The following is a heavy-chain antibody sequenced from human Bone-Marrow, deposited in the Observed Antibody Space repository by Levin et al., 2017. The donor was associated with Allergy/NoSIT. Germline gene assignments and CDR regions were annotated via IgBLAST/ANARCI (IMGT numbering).Heavy chain of an antibody. J-gene: IGHJ6*02. V-gene: IGHV1-69*01. Sequence: GLEWMGGIIPIFGTANYAQKFQGRVTITADESTGTAYMELSSLRSEDTAVCYCARRYDDSNTYYPYYDYGMDVWGQGTTVTVSS. D-gene: IGHD3-22*01. CDR3: ARRYDDSNTYYPYYDYGMDV. CDR2: IIPIFGTA.